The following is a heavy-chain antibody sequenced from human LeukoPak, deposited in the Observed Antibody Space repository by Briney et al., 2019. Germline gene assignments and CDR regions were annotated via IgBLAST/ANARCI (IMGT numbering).Heavy chain of an antibody. D-gene: IGHD6-19*01. Sequence: GGSLRPSCAASGFTFSSYAMSWVRQAPGKGLEWVSAISGSGGSTYYADSVKGRFTISRDNSKNTLYLQMNSLRAEDTTVYYCAKFRQWLAYFDYWGQGTLVTVSS. J-gene: IGHJ4*02. V-gene: IGHV3-23*01. CDR3: AKFRQWLAYFDY. CDR2: ISGSGGST. CDR1: GFTFSSYA.